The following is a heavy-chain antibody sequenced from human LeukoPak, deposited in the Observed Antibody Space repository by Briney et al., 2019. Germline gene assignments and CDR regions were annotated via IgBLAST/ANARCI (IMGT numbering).Heavy chain of an antibody. D-gene: IGHD3-10*01. J-gene: IGHJ4*02. Sequence: SETLSLTCTVSGGSISSYYWSWIRQPPGKGLEWIGYIYYSGSTNYNPSLKSRVTISVDTSKNQFSLKLSSVTAADTAVYYCARDRARNFDYWGQGTLVTVSS. CDR3: ARDRARNFDY. V-gene: IGHV4-59*01. CDR2: IYYSGST. CDR1: GGSISSYY.